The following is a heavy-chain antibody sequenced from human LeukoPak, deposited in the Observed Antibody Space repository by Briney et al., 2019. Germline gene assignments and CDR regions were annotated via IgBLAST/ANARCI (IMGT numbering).Heavy chain of an antibody. CDR2: IYSSGST. CDR3: ARVDIRTAFFDY. J-gene: IGHJ4*02. V-gene: IGHV4-4*07. CDR1: GGSINSYY. D-gene: IGHD5-12*01. Sequence: PSETLSLTCTVSGGSINSYYWSWIRQPAGKGLEWIGRIYSSGSTGYNPSLKSRVTMSLDRSKNQFSLNLSSVTAADTAVYYCARVDIRTAFFDYWGQGTLVTVSS.